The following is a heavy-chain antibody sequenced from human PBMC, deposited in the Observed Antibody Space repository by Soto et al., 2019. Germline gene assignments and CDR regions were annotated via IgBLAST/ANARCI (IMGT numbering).Heavy chain of an antibody. Sequence: EVQLVESGGGLAPPGGSLRLSCAASGFTFSGHWMHWVRQGPGKGLVWVSRLNSDGSTNYADSVKGRFTISRDNAKNTLYLQMNSLRGEDTAVYYCARGGGFCSGGGCYPTANGYMDVWGKGTTVTVSS. J-gene: IGHJ6*03. CDR2: LNSDGST. D-gene: IGHD2-15*01. CDR3: ARGGGFCSGGGCYPTANGYMDV. V-gene: IGHV3-74*01. CDR1: GFTFSGHW.